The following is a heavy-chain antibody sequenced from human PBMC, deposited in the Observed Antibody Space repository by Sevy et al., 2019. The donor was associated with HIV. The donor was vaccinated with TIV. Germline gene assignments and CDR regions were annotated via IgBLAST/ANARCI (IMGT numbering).Heavy chain of an antibody. Sequence: GGSLRLSCAASGFIFRSYWMYWVRQVPGQRPVWVSHINGDGCDTNYAEFAKGRFTISRDKGRNTLYLQMNSLRVKDTAIYFCGGRRFSRYYFEYWGRGTLGTVSS. CDR1: GFIFRSYW. CDR3: GGRRFSRYYFEY. J-gene: IGHJ4*02. D-gene: IGHD3-3*01. V-gene: IGHV3-74*01. CDR2: INGDGCDT.